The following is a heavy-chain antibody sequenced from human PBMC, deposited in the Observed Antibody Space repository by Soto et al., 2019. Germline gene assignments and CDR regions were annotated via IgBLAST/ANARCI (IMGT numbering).Heavy chain of an antibody. D-gene: IGHD6-19*01. V-gene: IGHV3-30*18. Sequence: VQLVESGGGVVQPGRSLRLSCAASGFTFSDYAMHWVRQAPGKGLEWVAVVSHDGRNTHYADSVKGRFTISRDSSKNTVSLETSGVRAEDTAVYSCAKGGRQWLVRSDFSYWGQGALVTVSS. CDR3: AKGGRQWLVRSDFSY. CDR2: VSHDGRNT. J-gene: IGHJ4*02. CDR1: GFTFSDYA.